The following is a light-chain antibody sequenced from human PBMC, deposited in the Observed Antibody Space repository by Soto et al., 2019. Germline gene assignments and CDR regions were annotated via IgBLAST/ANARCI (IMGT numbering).Light chain of an antibody. CDR3: QQRSNWPPVLT. CDR1: ESVSTK. J-gene: IGKJ4*01. V-gene: IGKV3-15*01. CDR2: GAC. Sequence: EIEMAQSPATLSLAPGERVTLSCRASESVSTKLAWYQQKAGQAPRLLIYGACTRATGIPARFSGSGSGTEFTLTISGLQAEDFAVYYCQQRSNWPPVLTFGGGTKVDIK.